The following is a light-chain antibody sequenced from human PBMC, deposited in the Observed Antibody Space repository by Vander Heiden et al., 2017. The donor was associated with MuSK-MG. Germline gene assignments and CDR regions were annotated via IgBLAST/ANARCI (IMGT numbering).Light chain of an antibody. CDR3: SSYLSGNTFV. CDR2: DVN. CDR1: SSDVGAYNY. V-gene: IGLV2-14*03. J-gene: IGLJ1*01. Sequence: QSALTQPASVSGSPGQSITNSCPGTSSDVGAYNYVSWYHHHPGKATNSIIYDVNKRTSGGSTRFAGSKSDNTASPTISGRKEEDEAEYYCSSYLSGNTFVFGTGTKITVL.